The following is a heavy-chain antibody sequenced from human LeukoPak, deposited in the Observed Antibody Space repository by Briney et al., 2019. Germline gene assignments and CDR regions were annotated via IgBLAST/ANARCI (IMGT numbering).Heavy chain of an antibody. Sequence: SGTLSLTCAVSGGSISSSNWWRWVRQPPGKGLEWIGEIYHSGSTNYNPSLKSRVTISVDKSKNQFSLKLSSVTAADTAVYYCAKGPGHYSSGKDWFDPWGQGTLVTVSS. CDR2: IYHSGST. D-gene: IGHD6-19*01. CDR3: AKGPGHYSSGKDWFDP. CDR1: GGSISSSNW. J-gene: IGHJ5*02. V-gene: IGHV4-4*02.